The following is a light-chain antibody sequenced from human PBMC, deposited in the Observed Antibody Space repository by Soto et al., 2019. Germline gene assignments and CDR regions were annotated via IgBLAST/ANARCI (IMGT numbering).Light chain of an antibody. V-gene: IGKV3-11*01. Sequence: EIELTQSPGTLSLSPGERATRSCRASQSVSSYLAWYQQKPGQAPRLLIYDASTRATGISARFSGSGSGTNFTLTISSLEPEDFAMYYCQQRSNWAVTFGQGTKVDIK. CDR2: DAS. CDR3: QQRSNWAVT. J-gene: IGKJ1*01. CDR1: QSVSSY.